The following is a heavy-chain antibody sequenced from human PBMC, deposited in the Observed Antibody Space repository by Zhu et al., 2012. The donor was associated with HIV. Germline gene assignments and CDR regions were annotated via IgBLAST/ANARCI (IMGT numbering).Heavy chain of an antibody. Sequence: QVQLQESGPGLVKPSETLSLTCAVSGYSISSGYYWGWIRQPPGKGLEWIGSIYHSGSTYYNPSLKSRVTISVDTSKNQFSLKLSSVTAADXAVYYCTRALVGVTGLDYWGQGTLVTVSS. CDR3: TRALVGVTGLDY. CDR1: GYSISSGYY. D-gene: IGHD2-2*01. V-gene: IGHV4-38-2*01. J-gene: IGHJ4*02. CDR2: IYHSGST.